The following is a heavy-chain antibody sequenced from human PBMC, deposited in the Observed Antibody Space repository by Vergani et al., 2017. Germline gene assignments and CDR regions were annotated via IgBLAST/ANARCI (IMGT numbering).Heavy chain of an antibody. Sequence: EVQLVESGGGIVKPEGSLRLSCVASVFSFRNAWMNWVRRTPGKGLEWVGRIKSTFDRGTTDYAAAVKGRFTISRDDSKNTLFLQMNGLKTEDIGVYYCTTDPRYCGDGSCYWLRDHHYYGMDVWGQGTTVTVSS. CDR2: IKSTFDRGTT. CDR1: VFSFRNAW. D-gene: IGHD2-21*01. CDR3: TTDPRYCGDGSCYWLRDHHYYGMDV. J-gene: IGHJ6*02. V-gene: IGHV3-15*07.